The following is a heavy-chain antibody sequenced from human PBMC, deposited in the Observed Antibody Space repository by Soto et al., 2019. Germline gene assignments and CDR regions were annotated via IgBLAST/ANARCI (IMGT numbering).Heavy chain of an antibody. V-gene: IGHV3-21*01. CDR2: ISSSSRYI. CDR1: GFTFSSYS. Sequence: PGGSLRLSXAASGFTFSSYSMNWVRQAPGKGLEWVSSISSSSRYIYYADSVKGRFTISRDNAKNSLYLQMNSLRAEDTAVYYCARDAVDFYGMDVWGQGTTVTVSS. J-gene: IGHJ6*02. CDR3: ARDAVDFYGMDV.